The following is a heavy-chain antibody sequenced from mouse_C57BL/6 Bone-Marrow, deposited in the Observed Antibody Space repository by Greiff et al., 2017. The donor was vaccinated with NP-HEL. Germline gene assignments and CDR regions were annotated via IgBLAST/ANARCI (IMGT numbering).Heavy chain of an antibody. Sequence: QVQLQQSGAELVRPGASVKLSCKASGYTFTDYYINWVKQRPGQGLEWIARFYPGSGNTYYNEKFKGKATLTAEKSSSTAYMQLSSLTSEDSAVYFCARRITTAMDYWGQGTSVTVSS. CDR3: ARRITTAMDY. CDR2: FYPGSGNT. J-gene: IGHJ4*01. V-gene: IGHV1-76*01. D-gene: IGHD1-1*01. CDR1: GYTFTDYY.